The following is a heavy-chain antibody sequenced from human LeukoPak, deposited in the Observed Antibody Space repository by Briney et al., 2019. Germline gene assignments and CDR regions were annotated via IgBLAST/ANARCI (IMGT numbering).Heavy chain of an antibody. CDR2: INSDGINT. Sequence: GGSLRLSCAASGFTFSNYWMPWVRQAPGKGLVWVSRINSDGINTSYADSVKGRFTISRDNSKNTLYLQMNSLRAEDTAVYYCARRDGYKTYYYYMDVWGKGTTVTVSS. J-gene: IGHJ6*03. CDR1: GFTFSNYW. D-gene: IGHD5-24*01. V-gene: IGHV3-74*01. CDR3: ARRDGYKTYYYYMDV.